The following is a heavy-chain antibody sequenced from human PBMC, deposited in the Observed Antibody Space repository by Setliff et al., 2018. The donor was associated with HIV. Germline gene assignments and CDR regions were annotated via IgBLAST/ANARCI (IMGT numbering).Heavy chain of an antibody. J-gene: IGHJ4*02. CDR1: GGSISSSGSY. V-gene: IGHV4-39*01. CDR2: IYYSGSS. D-gene: IGHD5-12*01. CDR3: ARFGYSGYDFDY. Sequence: SETLSLTCTVSGGSISSSGSYWGWIRQSPGKGLEWIGSIYYSGSSYYNPSLKSRVTISVDTSKDQFSLKLSSVTAADTAVYYCARFGYSGYDFDYWGQGTLVTVSS.